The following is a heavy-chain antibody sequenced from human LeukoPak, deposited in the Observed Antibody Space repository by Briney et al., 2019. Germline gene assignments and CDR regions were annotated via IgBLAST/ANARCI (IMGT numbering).Heavy chain of an antibody. CDR2: ISSSGSTI. J-gene: IGHJ6*04. CDR1: GFSFSSYG. Sequence: GGSLRLSCVASGFSFSSYGMNWVRQAPGKGLEWVSYISSSGSTIYYADSVKGRFTISRDNAKNSLYLQMNSLRAEDTAVYYCAELGITMIGGVWGKGTTVTISS. V-gene: IGHV3-48*03. CDR3: AELGITMIGGV. D-gene: IGHD3-10*02.